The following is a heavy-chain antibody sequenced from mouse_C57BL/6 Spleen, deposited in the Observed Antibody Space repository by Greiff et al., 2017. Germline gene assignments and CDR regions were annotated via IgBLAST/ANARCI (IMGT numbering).Heavy chain of an antibody. CDR2: ISYDGSN. CDR1: GYSITSGYY. D-gene: IGHD2-3*01. V-gene: IGHV3-6*01. J-gene: IGHJ2*01. Sequence: EVKLLESGPGLVKPSQSLSLTCSVTGYSITSGYYWNWIRQFPGNKLEWMGYISYDGSNNYNPSLKNRISITRDTSKNQFFLKLNSVTTEDTATYYCARDGNGYYPYYFDYWGQGTTLTVSS. CDR3: ARDGNGYYPYYFDY.